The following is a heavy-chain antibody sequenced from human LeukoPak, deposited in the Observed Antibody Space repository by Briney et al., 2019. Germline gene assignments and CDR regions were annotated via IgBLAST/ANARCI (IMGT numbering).Heavy chain of an antibody. D-gene: IGHD2-2*01. CDR2: IKEDGSEI. V-gene: IGHV3-7*01. CDR1: GFTFSSYW. J-gene: IGHJ4*02. CDR3: ARDRPWTGYCTSSSCSAGDDY. Sequence: PGGSLRLSCAASGFTFSSYWMNWVRQAPGKGLEWVANIKEDGSEINYIDSVKGRFTISRDNAKNLLYLQMNSLRAEDTAVYYCARDRPWTGYCTSSSCSAGDDYWGQGTLVTVSS.